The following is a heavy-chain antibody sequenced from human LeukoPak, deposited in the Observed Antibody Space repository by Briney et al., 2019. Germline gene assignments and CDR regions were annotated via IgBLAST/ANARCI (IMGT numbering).Heavy chain of an antibody. CDR1: GGSISSSSYY. CDR2: IYYSGST. CDR3: ARVSSQGTDFDY. J-gene: IGHJ4*02. V-gene: IGHV4-39*07. D-gene: IGHD2/OR15-2a*01. Sequence: SETLSLTCTVSGGSISSSSYYWGWIRQPPGKGLEWIGSIYYSGSTYYNPSLKSRVTISVDTSKNQFSLKLSSVTAADTAVYYCARVSSQGTDFDYWGQGTLVTVSS.